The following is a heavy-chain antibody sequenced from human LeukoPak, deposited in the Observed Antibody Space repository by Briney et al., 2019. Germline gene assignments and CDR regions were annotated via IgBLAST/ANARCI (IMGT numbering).Heavy chain of an antibody. D-gene: IGHD4-11*01. V-gene: IGHV3-33*01. J-gene: IGHJ4*02. CDR1: GFTFSYNA. CDR3: ARDYGTTTTTKRWGCFDY. Sequence: GGSLRLSCAASGFTFSYNAMHWVRQAPGEGLEWVAVIWYDGSEKYYADSVKGRFTISRDNSKDTLFLQMNSLRAEDTAVYYCARDYGTTTTTKRWGCFDYWGQGALVTVSS. CDR2: IWYDGSEK.